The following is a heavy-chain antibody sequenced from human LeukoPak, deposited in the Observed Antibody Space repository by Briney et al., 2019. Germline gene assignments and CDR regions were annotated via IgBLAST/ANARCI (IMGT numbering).Heavy chain of an antibody. CDR2: ISGSGGSI. Sequence: PGGSLRLSCAASGFTFSSYAMSWVRQAPGKGLEWVSAISGSGGSIYYADSVKGRFTISRDNSKNTLYLQMNSLRAEDTAVYYCAKGFAWELTPFDYWGQGTLVTVSS. CDR1: GFTFSSYA. D-gene: IGHD1-26*01. V-gene: IGHV3-23*01. J-gene: IGHJ4*02. CDR3: AKGFAWELTPFDY.